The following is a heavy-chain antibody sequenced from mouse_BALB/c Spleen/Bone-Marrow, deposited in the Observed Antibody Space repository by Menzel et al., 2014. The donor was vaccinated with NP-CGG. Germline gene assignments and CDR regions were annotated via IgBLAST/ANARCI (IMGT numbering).Heavy chain of an antibody. CDR1: GYTFTSYW. Sequence: AQLQQSGAELVRPGASVKLSCKASGYTFTSYWINWVKQRPGQGLEWIGNIYPSDSHTNYNQKFKDQATLTVDKSSSTAYMHLNSPTSEDIAVYYCTRKYVPLGDFDYWGQGTTLTVSS. V-gene: IGHV1-69*02. D-gene: IGHD2-10*02. CDR2: IYPSDSHT. J-gene: IGHJ2*01. CDR3: TRKYVPLGDFDY.